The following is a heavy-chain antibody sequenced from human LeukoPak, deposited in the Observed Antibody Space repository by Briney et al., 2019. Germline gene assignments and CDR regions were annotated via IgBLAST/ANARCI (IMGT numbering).Heavy chain of an antibody. Sequence: GASVKVSCKASGYTFTGYYMHWVRQAPGQGLEWMGWINPNSGGTNYAQKFQGRVTMTRDTSISTAYMELSRLRSDDTAVYYCARDRPMVRGVIPWYFDLWGRGTLVTVSS. CDR1: GYTFTGYY. D-gene: IGHD3-10*01. J-gene: IGHJ2*01. CDR3: ARDRPMVRGVIPWYFDL. CDR2: INPNSGGT. V-gene: IGHV1-2*02.